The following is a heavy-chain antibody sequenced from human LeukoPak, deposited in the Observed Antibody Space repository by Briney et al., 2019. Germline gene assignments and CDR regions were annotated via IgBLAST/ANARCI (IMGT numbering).Heavy chain of an antibody. CDR3: ARDTGDGYTPPDYFCSMDV. CDR2: ISSSGSTI. V-gene: IGHV3-48*03. J-gene: IGHJ6*03. Sequence: TGGSLRLSCAASGVTFSSYEMNWVRQAPGKGLEWVSYISSSGSTIYYADSVKGRFTSSRDNSKSTLYMQMKSLRPEDTAVYYCARDTGDGYTPPDYFCSMDVWGTGTTVTVSS. CDR1: GVTFSSYE. D-gene: IGHD5-24*01.